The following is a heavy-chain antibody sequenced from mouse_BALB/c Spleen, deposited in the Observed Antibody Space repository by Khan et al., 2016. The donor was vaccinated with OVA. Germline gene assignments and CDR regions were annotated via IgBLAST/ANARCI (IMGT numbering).Heavy chain of an antibody. J-gene: IGHJ4*01. D-gene: IGHD2-3*01. CDR3: ARSRWLLPAMDY. V-gene: IGHV9-3*02. CDR1: GYTFTKNG. Sequence: QIQLVQSGPELKKPGETVKISCKASGYTFTKNGMNWVKQAPGKGLKWMGWINTNTGEPTYAEEFKGRFAFSLETSASTAYLQLNNLKNADTGTYFCARSRWLLPAMDYWGQGTSVTVSS. CDR2: INTNTGEP.